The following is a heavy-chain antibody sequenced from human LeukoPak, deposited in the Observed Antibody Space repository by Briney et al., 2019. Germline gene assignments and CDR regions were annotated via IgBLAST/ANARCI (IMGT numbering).Heavy chain of an antibody. CDR2: IYYSGST. CDR3: ARAGYDSSGYSTYYFDY. V-gene: IGHV4-59*12. CDR1: GGSFSGYY. Sequence: SETLSLTCAVYGGSFSGYYWSWIRQPPGKGLEWIGYIYYSGSTNYNPSLKSRVTVLVDTSKNQLSLKLRSVTAADTAVYYCARAGYDSSGYSTYYFDYWGQGTLVTVSS. D-gene: IGHD3-22*01. J-gene: IGHJ4*02.